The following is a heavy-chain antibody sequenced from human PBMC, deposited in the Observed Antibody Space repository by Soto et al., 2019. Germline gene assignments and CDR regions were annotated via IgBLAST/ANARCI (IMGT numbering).Heavy chain of an antibody. Sequence: EVQLVESGGGLVQPGGSLRLSCAASGFTFSSSSMNWVRQAPGKGLEWVSYISSSSSTIYYADSVKGRFTISRDNAKNSLYLQMNSLRDEDTAVYYCAGHASGYDSLHPFDPWGQGTLVTVSS. V-gene: IGHV3-48*02. D-gene: IGHD5-12*01. CDR3: AGHASGYDSLHPFDP. CDR2: ISSSSSTI. CDR1: GFTFSSSS. J-gene: IGHJ5*02.